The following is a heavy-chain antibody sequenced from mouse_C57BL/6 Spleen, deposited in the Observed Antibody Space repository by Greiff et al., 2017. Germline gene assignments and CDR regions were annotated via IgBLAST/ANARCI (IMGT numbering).Heavy chain of an antibody. Sequence: VKLQQSGPELVKPGASVKISCKASGYAFSSSWMNWVKQRPGKGLEWIGRIYPGDGDTNYNGKFKGKATLTADKSSSTAYMQLSSLTSEDSAVYFCAREGYGGYYRGYFDVWGTGTTVTVSS. CDR2: IYPGDGDT. CDR1: GYAFSSSW. V-gene: IGHV1-82*01. J-gene: IGHJ1*03. D-gene: IGHD2-3*01. CDR3: AREGYGGYYRGYFDV.